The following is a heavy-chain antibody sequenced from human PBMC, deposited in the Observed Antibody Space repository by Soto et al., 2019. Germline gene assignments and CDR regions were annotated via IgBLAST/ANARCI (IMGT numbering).Heavy chain of an antibody. V-gene: IGHV4-31*03. CDR1: GGSISSGGYY. CDR2: IYYSGST. CDR3: ARVNGAMVTGRGMDV. D-gene: IGHD5-18*01. Sequence: QVQLQESGPGLVKPSQTLSLTCTVSGGSISSGGYYWSWIRQHPGKGLEWIGYIYYSGSTYYNPSLKSRVTISVDTSKNRFSVKGRSLTAADTAVYYCARVNGAMVTGRGMDVWGQGTTVTVSS. J-gene: IGHJ6*02.